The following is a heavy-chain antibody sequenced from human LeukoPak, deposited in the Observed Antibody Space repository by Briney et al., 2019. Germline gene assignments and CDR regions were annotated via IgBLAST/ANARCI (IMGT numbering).Heavy chain of an antibody. CDR1: GGSISSSSYY. V-gene: IGHV4-39*01. Sequence: SETLSLTCTVSGGSISSSSYYWGWIRQPPGKGLEWIGSIYYSGSTYYNPSLKSRVTISVDTSKNQFSLKLSSVTAADTAVYYCARVGTSSWYAGDFDYWGQGTLVTVSS. CDR2: IYYSGST. D-gene: IGHD6-13*01. CDR3: ARVGTSSWYAGDFDY. J-gene: IGHJ4*02.